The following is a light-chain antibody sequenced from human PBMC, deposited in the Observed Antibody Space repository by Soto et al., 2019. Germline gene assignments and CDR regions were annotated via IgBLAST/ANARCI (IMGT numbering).Light chain of an antibody. CDR3: SSYAGSDIWV. V-gene: IGLV2-8*01. Sequence: QSALTQPPSASGSPGQSVTISCTGTSSEVGGYNYVSWYQQYPGKAPKLMIYEVSKRPSGVPDRFSGSKSGKTASLTVSGIQAEDEADYYCSSYAGSDIWVFGGGTKLTVL. J-gene: IGLJ3*02. CDR2: EVS. CDR1: SSEVGGYNY.